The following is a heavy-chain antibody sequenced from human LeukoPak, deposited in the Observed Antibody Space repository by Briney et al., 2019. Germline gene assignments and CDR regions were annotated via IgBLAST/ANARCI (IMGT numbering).Heavy chain of an antibody. V-gene: IGHV1-18*01. D-gene: IGHD6-13*01. J-gene: IGHJ4*02. CDR2: ISAYNGNT. CDR3: ARGRAAAGTLLYFDY. Sequence: ASVKVSCKVSGYTLTELSMHWVRQAPGQGLEWMGWISAYNGNTNYAQKLQGRVTMTTDTSTSTAYMELRSLRSDDTAVYYCARGRAAAGTLLYFDYWGQGTLVTVSS. CDR1: GYTLTELS.